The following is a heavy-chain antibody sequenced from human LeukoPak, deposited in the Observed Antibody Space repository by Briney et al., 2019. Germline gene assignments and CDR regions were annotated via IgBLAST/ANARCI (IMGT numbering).Heavy chain of an antibody. V-gene: IGHV4-34*09. D-gene: IGHD3-10*01. CDR1: GGSFSGYY. CDR3: ARDHPEVPMVRGVRSYYYYGMDV. CDR2: INHSGST. J-gene: IGHJ6*02. Sequence: SETLSLTCAVYGGSFSGYYWSWIRQPPGKGLEWIGEINHSGSTYYNPSLKSRVTISVDTSKNQFSLKLSSVTAADTAVYYCARDHPEVPMVRGVRSYYYYGMDVWGQGTTVTVSS.